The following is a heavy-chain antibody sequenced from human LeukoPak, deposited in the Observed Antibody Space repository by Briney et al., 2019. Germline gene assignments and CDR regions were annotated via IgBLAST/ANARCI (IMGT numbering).Heavy chain of an antibody. D-gene: IGHD3-9*01. CDR1: GYTFTGYY. CDR3: ARLTKLRYFDTYYYYGMDV. J-gene: IGHJ6*02. Sequence: GASVKVSCKASGYTFTGYYMHWVRQAPGQGLEWMGWINPNSGGTNYAQKFQGRVTMTRDTSISTAYMELSRLRSDDTAVYYCARLTKLRYFDTYYYYGMDVWGQGTTVTVSS. V-gene: IGHV1-2*02. CDR2: INPNSGGT.